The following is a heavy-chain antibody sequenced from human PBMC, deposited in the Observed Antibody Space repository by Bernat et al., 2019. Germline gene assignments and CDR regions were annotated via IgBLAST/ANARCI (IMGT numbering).Heavy chain of an antibody. CDR2: ISSSSSTI. Sequence: VQLVESGGGVVQPGRSLRLSCAASGFTFSSYGMHWVRQAPGKGLEWVAYISSSSSTIYYADSVKGRFTISRDNAKNSLYLQMNSLRDEDTAVYYCARLGVARPDYWGQGTLVTVSS. J-gene: IGHJ4*02. D-gene: IGHD3-16*01. V-gene: IGHV3-48*02. CDR1: GFTFSSYG. CDR3: ARLGVARPDY.